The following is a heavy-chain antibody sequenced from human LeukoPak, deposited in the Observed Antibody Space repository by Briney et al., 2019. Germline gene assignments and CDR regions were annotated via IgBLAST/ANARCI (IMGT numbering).Heavy chain of an antibody. V-gene: IGHV5-51*01. J-gene: IGHJ4*02. CDR3: ARYIYGSGNLLDY. D-gene: IGHD3-10*01. CDR1: GYSFTSYW. Sequence: GESLKISCKGSGYSFTSYWIGWVRQMPGKGVEWIGIIYPGDSDTRYSPSFQGQVTISADKSISTAYLQWSSLNASDTAMYYCARYIYGSGNLLDYWGQGTLVTVSS. CDR2: IYPGDSDT.